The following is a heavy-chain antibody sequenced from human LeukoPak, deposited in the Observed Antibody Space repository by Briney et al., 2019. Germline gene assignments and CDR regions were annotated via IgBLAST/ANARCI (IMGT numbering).Heavy chain of an antibody. J-gene: IGHJ4*02. CDR3: ARGGSGSWYFDY. D-gene: IGHD1-26*01. CDR2: IWFDGSNK. Sequence: GRSLRLSCAASGFTFSSYGMHWVRQAPGKGLEWVAVIWFDGSNKYYADSVKGRFTISRDNSKNTLDLQMNSLRAEDTAVYFCARGGSGSWYFDYWGQGTLVTVSS. CDR1: GFTFSSYG. V-gene: IGHV3-33*01.